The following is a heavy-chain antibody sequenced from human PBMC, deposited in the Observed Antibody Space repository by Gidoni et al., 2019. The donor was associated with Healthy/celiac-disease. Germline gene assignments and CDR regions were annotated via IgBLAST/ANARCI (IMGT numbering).Heavy chain of an antibody. V-gene: IGHV4-34*01. CDR1: GGSFSGYY. D-gene: IGHD4-17*01. CDR2: INHSGST. Sequence: QVQLQQWGAGLLKPSETLSLTCAVYGGSFSGYYWSWIRQPPGKGLEWIGEINHSGSTNYNPSLKSRVTISVDTSKNQFSLNLSSVTAADTAVYDCARAKPPDYGDYVLDYWGRGTLVTVSS. J-gene: IGHJ4*02. CDR3: ARAKPPDYGDYVLDY.